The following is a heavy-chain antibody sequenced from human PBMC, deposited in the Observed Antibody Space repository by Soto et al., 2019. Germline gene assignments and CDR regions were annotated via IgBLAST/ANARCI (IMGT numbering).Heavy chain of an antibody. CDR3: ARGFPNIVVVVAATPYYFDY. V-gene: IGHV4-34*01. Sequence: SETLSLTCAVYGGSFSGYYWSWIRQPPGKGLEWIGEINHSGSTNYNPSLKSRVTISVDTSKNQFSLKLSSVTAADTAVYYCARGFPNIVVVVAATPYYFDYWGQGTLVTVSS. CDR1: GGSFSGYY. D-gene: IGHD2-15*01. J-gene: IGHJ4*02. CDR2: INHSGST.